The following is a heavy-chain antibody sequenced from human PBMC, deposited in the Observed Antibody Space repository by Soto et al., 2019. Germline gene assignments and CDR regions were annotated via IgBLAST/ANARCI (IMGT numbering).Heavy chain of an antibody. V-gene: IGHV5-51*01. D-gene: IGHD2-15*01. J-gene: IGHJ5*02. CDR2: IYPGDSDT. CDR1: GYSFTSYW. Sequence: PGESRKISCKGSGYSFTSYWIGWVRQMPGKGLEWMGIIYPGDSDTRYSPSFQGQVTISADKSISTAYLQWSSLKASDTAKYDCARRVVVPAAPDPWGQGTRVTVSS. CDR3: ARRVVVPAAPDP.